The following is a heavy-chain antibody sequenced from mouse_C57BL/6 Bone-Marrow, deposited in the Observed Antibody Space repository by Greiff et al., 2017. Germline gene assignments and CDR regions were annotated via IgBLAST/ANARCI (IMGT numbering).Heavy chain of an antibody. J-gene: IGHJ2*01. Sequence: VQLQQSGAELMKPGASVKLSCKATGYTFTGYWIEWVKQRPGHGLEWIGEILPGSGSTNYNEKFKGKATFTADTSSNTAYIQLSSLTTEDSAIYYCARGFYDGYYVENYFDYWGQGTTLTVSS. CDR2: ILPGSGST. CDR1: GYTFTGYW. D-gene: IGHD2-3*01. CDR3: ARGFYDGYYVENYFDY. V-gene: IGHV1-9*01.